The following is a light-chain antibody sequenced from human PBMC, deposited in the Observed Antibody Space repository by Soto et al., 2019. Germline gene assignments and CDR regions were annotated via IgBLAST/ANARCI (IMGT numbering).Light chain of an antibody. V-gene: IGKV1-39*01. CDR2: AAS. CDR3: QQSYSTPYT. Sequence: DIQMTQSPSSLSSSVGGGVTITCRASQSISSYVSWYRQKPGKAPKLLIYAASRLQSGVPSRFSGSRSGTDFTLTISSLKPEDFATYYCQQSYSTPYTFGQGTRLEIK. CDR1: QSISSY. J-gene: IGKJ5*01.